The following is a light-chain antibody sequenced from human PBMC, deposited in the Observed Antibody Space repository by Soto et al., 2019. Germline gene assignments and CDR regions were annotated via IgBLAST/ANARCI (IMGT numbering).Light chain of an antibody. Sequence: DIQMTQSPSSLSASVVDRATITCRASQSITNYLNWYQQKPGKAPKLLIYAASSLQSGVPSRFSGSESGTDFTLSISSLQPEDFATYYCQQSYSTPWTFGQGTKVEIK. J-gene: IGKJ1*01. V-gene: IGKV1-39*01. CDR3: QQSYSTPWT. CDR1: QSITNY. CDR2: AAS.